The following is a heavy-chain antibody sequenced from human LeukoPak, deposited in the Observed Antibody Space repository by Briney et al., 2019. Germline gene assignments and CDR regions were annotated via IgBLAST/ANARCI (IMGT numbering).Heavy chain of an antibody. V-gene: IGHV3-30*18. CDR2: ISYDGSNK. CDR1: GFKFSNYG. J-gene: IGHJ4*02. CDR3: AKTYDILTGYLEGYFDY. D-gene: IGHD3-9*01. Sequence: PGGSLRLSCAASGFKFSNYGMHWVRQAPGKGLEWVAAISYDGSNKYYADSVKGRFTISRDNSKNTLYLQMSSLRAEDTAVYYCAKTYDILTGYLEGYFDYWGQGTLVTVSS.